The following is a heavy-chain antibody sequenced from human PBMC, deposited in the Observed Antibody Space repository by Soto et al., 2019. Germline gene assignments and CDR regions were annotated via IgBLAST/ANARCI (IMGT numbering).Heavy chain of an antibody. J-gene: IGHJ6*02. Sequence: PSETLSLTCTVAGGSISSYYWSWIRQPPGKGLEWIGYIYYSGSTNYNPSLKSRVTISVDTSKNQFSLKLSSVTAADTAVYYCARDGYSYTENYYYGMDVWGQGTTVTVSS. D-gene: IGHD5-18*01. CDR3: ARDGYSYTENYYYGMDV. CDR2: IYYSGST. CDR1: GGSISSYY. V-gene: IGHV4-59*01.